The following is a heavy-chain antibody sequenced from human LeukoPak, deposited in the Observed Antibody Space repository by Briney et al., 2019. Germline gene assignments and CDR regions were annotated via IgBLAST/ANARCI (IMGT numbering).Heavy chain of an antibody. Sequence: GGSLRLSCAASGFTFSSYSMNWVRQAPGKGLEWVSYISSSGTTIHYGDSVKGRFTISRDNAKNSLYLQMNSLRAEDTAVYYCARGSRKRYSGSYQEFDYWGQGTLVTVSS. CDR1: GFTFSSYS. D-gene: IGHD1-26*01. CDR2: ISSSGTTI. CDR3: ARGSRKRYSGSYQEFDY. V-gene: IGHV3-48*04. J-gene: IGHJ4*02.